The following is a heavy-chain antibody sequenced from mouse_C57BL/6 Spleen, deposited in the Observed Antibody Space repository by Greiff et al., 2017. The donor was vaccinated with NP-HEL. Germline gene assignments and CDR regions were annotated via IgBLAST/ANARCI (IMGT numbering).Heavy chain of an antibody. Sequence: QVQLQQPGAELVMPGASVKLSCKASGYTFTSYWMHWVKQRPGQGLEWIGEIDPSDSYTNYNQKFKGKSTLTVDKSSSTAYMQLSSLTSEDSAVYYCERNGNYDYWGQGTTLTVSS. D-gene: IGHD2-1*01. CDR3: ERNGNYDY. CDR2: IDPSDSYT. V-gene: IGHV1-69*01. J-gene: IGHJ2*01. CDR1: GYTFTSYW.